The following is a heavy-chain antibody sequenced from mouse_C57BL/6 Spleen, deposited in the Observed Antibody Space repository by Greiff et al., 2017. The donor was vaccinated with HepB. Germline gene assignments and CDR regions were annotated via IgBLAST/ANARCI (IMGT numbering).Heavy chain of an antibody. CDR3: ARHNYYGSSYDWYFDV. CDR1: GFTFSSYG. V-gene: IGHV5-6*02. Sequence: EVMLVESGGDLVKPGGSLKLSCAASGFTFSSYGMSWVRQTPDKRLEWVATISSGGSYTYSPDSVKGRFTISRDNAKNTLYLQMSSLKSEDTAMYYCARHNYYGSSYDWYFDVWGTGTTVTVSS. CDR2: ISSGGSYT. J-gene: IGHJ1*03. D-gene: IGHD1-1*01.